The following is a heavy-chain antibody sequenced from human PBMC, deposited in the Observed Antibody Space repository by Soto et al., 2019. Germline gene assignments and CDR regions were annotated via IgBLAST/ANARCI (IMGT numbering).Heavy chain of an antibody. CDR2: IIPIFGTA. D-gene: IGHD6-13*01. V-gene: IGHV1-69*12. J-gene: IGHJ4*02. CDR3: ARISSNCYKDYFPL. CDR1: GGTFSGYA. Sequence: QVQLVQSGAEVKKPGSSVKVSCKACGGTFSGYAISWVRQAPGQGLEWMGGIIPIFGTANYAQKFQGRVTITADESTSTAYIELSSLRSEATAVYYSARISSNCYKDYFPLWGQGNLVNVSS.